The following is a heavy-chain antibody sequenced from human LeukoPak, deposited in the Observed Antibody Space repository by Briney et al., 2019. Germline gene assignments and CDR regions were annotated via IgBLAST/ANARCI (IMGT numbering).Heavy chain of an antibody. CDR2: ISAYNGNT. V-gene: IGHV1-18*01. D-gene: IGHD2-15*01. J-gene: IGHJ4*02. Sequence: ASVKVSCKASGYTFTSYGISWVRQAPGQGLEWMGWISAYNGNTNYAQKLQGRVTMTTDTSTSTAYMELGSLRSDDTAVYYCARDLVVVVAATPSFDYWGQGTLVTVSS. CDR3: ARDLVVVVAATPSFDY. CDR1: GYTFTSYG.